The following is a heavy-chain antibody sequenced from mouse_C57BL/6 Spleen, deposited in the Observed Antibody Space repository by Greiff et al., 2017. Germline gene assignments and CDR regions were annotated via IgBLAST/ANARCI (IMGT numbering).Heavy chain of an antibody. CDR3: ERASNDVYFDV. CDR2: IDPSDSYP. Sequence: QVQLQQPGAELVMPGASVKLSCKASGYTFTSYWMHWLKQRPGQSLEWIGEIDPSDSYPNYNQKFKGKSTLTIDKSSSTAYMQLSSLTFEYAAAYYYERASNDVYFDVWGTGTTVTVSS. V-gene: IGHV1-69*01. CDR1: GYTFTSYW. J-gene: IGHJ1*03. D-gene: IGHD2-12*01.